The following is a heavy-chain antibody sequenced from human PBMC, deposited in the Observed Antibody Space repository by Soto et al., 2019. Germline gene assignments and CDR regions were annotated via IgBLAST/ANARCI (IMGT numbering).Heavy chain of an antibody. CDR2: IIPIFGTA. Sequence: QVQLVQSGAEVKKPGSSVKVSCKASGGTFSSYAISWVRQAPGQGREWMGGIIPIFGTANYAQKFQGRVTSTADESTSKAKMELSSLRSEDTAVYYCERYDARSPPTLLDGMEVWGQGTTVTVSS. V-gene: IGHV1-69*12. J-gene: IGHJ6*02. D-gene: IGHD3-16*01. CDR3: ERYDARSPPTLLDGMEV. CDR1: GGTFSSYA.